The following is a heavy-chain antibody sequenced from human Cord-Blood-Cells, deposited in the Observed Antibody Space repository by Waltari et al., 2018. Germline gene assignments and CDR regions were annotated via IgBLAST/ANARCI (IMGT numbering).Heavy chain of an antibody. CDR1: GGSISSYY. V-gene: IGHV4-59*08. Sequence: QVQLQESGPGLVKPSETLSLTCTVSGGSISSYYWSWIRQPPGKGLEWIGYIYYSGSTNYNPSLKSRVTISVDTSKNQFSLKLSSVTAADTAVYYCARHPLYCSGGSCYSLDYWGQGTLVTVSS. J-gene: IGHJ4*02. CDR2: IYYSGST. D-gene: IGHD2-15*01. CDR3: ARHPLYCSGGSCYSLDY.